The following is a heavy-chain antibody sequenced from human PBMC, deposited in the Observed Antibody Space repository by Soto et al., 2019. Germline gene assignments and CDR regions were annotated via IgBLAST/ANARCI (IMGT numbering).Heavy chain of an antibody. V-gene: IGHV4-59*01. CDR3: ARVRVLIAAAVMDV. CDR2: IYYSGST. J-gene: IGHJ6*02. CDR1: GGSISSYY. D-gene: IGHD6-13*01. Sequence: QVQLQESGPGLVKPSETLSLTCTVSGGSISSYYWSWIRQPPGKGLEWIGYIYYSGSTNYNPSLKSRVTISVDTSKNQFSLKLSSVTAADTAVYYCARVRVLIAAAVMDVWGQGTTVTVSS.